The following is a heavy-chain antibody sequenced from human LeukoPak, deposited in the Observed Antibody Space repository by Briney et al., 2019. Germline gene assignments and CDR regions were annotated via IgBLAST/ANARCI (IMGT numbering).Heavy chain of an antibody. CDR1: GGSISSSSYY. V-gene: IGHV4-39*07. CDR3: ARAGHDYSNYLVFWFDP. J-gene: IGHJ5*02. D-gene: IGHD4-11*01. CDR2: IYYSGST. Sequence: PSETLSLTCTVSGGSISSSSYYWGWIRQPPGKGLEWIGSIYYSGSTYYNPSLKSRVTISVDTSKNQFSLKLSSVTAADTAVYYCARAGHDYSNYLVFWFDPWGQGTLVTVSS.